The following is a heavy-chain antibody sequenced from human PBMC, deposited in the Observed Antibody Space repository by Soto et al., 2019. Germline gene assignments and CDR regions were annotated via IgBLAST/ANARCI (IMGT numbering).Heavy chain of an antibody. CDR1: GGTFSGYP. Sequence: QVQLVQSGADVKKPGSSVKVSCKAAGGTFSGYPISWVRQAPGQGLEWMGGTNANLGTGNNSQKCQGRLTITTDISTTTAYMELSTLRSEDTAVDYWAKRDSRGYFRYFDNWGQGTMVTVSS. CDR3: AKRDSRGYFRYFDN. V-gene: IGHV1-69*06. D-gene: IGHD5-18*01. J-gene: IGHJ4*02. CDR2: TNANLGTG.